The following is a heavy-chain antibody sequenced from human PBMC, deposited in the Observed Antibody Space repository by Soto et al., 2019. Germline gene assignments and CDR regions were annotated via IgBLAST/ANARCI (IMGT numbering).Heavy chain of an antibody. V-gene: IGHV4-39*01. J-gene: IGHJ6*03. Sequence: SETLSLTCTVSGGSISSSSYYWGWIRQPPGKGLEWIGSIYYSGSTYYNPSLKSRVTISVDTSKNQFSLKLSSVTAADTAVYYCARAGGTIFGVVIIRDYYYMDVWGKGTTVTVSS. CDR1: GGSISSSSYY. CDR3: ARAGGTIFGVVIIRDYYYMDV. CDR2: IYYSGST. D-gene: IGHD3-3*01.